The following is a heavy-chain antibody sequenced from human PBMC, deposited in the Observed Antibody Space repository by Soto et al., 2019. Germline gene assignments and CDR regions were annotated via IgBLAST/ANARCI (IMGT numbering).Heavy chain of an antibody. J-gene: IGHJ4*02. V-gene: IGHV3-7*01. D-gene: IGHD3-22*01. CDR3: ARGRYNSGDYPKFFDY. Sequence: EVQLVESGGGLVQPGGSLRVSCAASGFEFSAYCMTWVRQAPGKGLEWVATIKKDGNEKYYGASVRGRFSXIRDXAKXXXXXXXXXXKXEDTGVYYCARGRYNSGDYPKFFDYWGQGAWXTVSS. CDR2: IKKDGNEK. CDR1: GFEFSAYC.